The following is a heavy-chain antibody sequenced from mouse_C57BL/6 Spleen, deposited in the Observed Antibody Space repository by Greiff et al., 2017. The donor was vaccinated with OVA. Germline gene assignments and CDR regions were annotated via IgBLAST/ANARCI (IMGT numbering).Heavy chain of an antibody. CDR2: INPSSGYT. CDR1: GYTFTSYT. D-gene: IGHD2-4*01. Sequence: QVQLQQSGAELARPGASVKMSCKASGYTFTSYTMHWVKQRPGQGLEWIGYINPSSGYTKYNQKFKDKATLTAYKSSSTAYMQLSSLTSEDSAVYYCAREDDYYFDYWGQGTTLTVSS. V-gene: IGHV1-4*01. J-gene: IGHJ2*01. CDR3: AREDDYYFDY.